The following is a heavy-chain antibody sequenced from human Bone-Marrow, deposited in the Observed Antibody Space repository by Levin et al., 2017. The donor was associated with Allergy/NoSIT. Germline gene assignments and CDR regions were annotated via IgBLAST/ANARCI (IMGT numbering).Heavy chain of an antibody. V-gene: IGHV3-23*01. CDR3: AKALGTSTHYGMDA. Sequence: SCEASGFTFSAYAMLWVRQAPGKGLEWVSTISTGGHNTYYADSVKGRFAVSRDNSKNTLYLQMHSPRAEDTAIYFCAKALGTSTHYGMDAWGQGTTVTVSS. J-gene: IGHJ6*02. CDR1: GFTFSAYA. CDR2: ISTGGHNT.